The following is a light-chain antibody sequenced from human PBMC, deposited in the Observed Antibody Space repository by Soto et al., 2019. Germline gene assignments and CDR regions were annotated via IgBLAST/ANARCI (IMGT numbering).Light chain of an antibody. Sequence: DIVLTQSPVTLSLSPGERATLSCRASQSVSSNYLAWYQQKPGQTPKVLIYRASTRATGIPDRFSGSGSGTDFTLTISRLEAEDFAVYYCQQYGSSPLTFGGGTKVDIK. CDR3: QQYGSSPLT. V-gene: IGKV3-20*01. CDR1: QSVSSNY. CDR2: RAS. J-gene: IGKJ4*01.